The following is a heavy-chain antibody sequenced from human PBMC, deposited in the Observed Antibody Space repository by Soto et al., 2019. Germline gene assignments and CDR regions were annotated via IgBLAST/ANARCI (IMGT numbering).Heavy chain of an antibody. Sequence: QVQLVQSGPEVKKPGASVKVSCKASGYTFTSYGINWARQAPGQGLEWMGWISAHNGNAIYAQNFQGRVTLTTDTSTSTAYVELRSLRSDDTAVYYCARQMATIIGGIDSWGQGTLITVSS. V-gene: IGHV1-18*01. CDR2: ISAHNGNA. CDR1: GYTFTSYG. J-gene: IGHJ4*02. CDR3: ARQMATIIGGIDS. D-gene: IGHD5-12*01.